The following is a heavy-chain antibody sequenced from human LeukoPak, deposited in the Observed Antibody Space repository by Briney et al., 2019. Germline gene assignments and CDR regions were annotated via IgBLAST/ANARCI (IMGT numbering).Heavy chain of an antibody. CDR2: IYYSGST. CDR3: ARADSSGYTEYFEH. D-gene: IGHD3-22*01. CDR1: GGSISSYY. V-gene: IGHV4-59*01. Sequence: SETLSLTCTVSGGSISSYYWSWIRQPPGKGLEWIGYIYYSGSTNYNPSLKSRVTISVDTSKNQFSLNLSSVTAADTAVYYCARADSSGYTEYFEHWGQGTLVTVSS. J-gene: IGHJ1*01.